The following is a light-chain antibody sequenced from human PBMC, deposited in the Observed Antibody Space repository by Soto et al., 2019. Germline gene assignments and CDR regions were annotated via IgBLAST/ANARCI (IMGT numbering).Light chain of an antibody. CDR1: SSDVGSYNL. CDR2: EVN. Sequence: QSALTQPASVSGSAGQSITISCTGTSSDVGSYNLVSWFQQHPGKAPKLFIYEVNRRPSGVSDRLSGSKSANTASLTISGLQAEDEADYYCFSYAGAGTFVFGTGTKVTVL. J-gene: IGLJ1*01. CDR3: FSYAGAGTFV. V-gene: IGLV2-23*02.